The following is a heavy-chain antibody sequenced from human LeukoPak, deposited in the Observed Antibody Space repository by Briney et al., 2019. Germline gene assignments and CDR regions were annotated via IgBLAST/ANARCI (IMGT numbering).Heavy chain of an antibody. D-gene: IGHD3-10*01. CDR3: ASVIHGSGSQNWFDP. J-gene: IGHJ5*02. CDR2: NSAYNGNT. CDR1: GYTFTSYG. Sequence: ASVKVSCKASGYTFTSYGISWVRQAPGQGLEWMGWNSAYNGNTNYAQKLQGRVTMTTDTSTSTAHMELRSLRSDDTAVYYCASVIHGSGSQNWFDPWGQGTLVTVSS. V-gene: IGHV1-18*01.